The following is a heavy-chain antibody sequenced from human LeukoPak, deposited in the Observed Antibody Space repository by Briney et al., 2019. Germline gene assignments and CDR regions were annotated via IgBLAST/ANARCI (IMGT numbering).Heavy chain of an antibody. D-gene: IGHD1-26*01. CDR2: IYSGGSI. Sequence: GGSLRLSCAASGFTVSSNYMNWVRQAPGKGLEWVSVIYSGGSIYHADSVKGRFTISRDNSKNTLYLQMDSLRAEDTAVYYCARDSVGAGYFDYWGQGTLVTVSS. J-gene: IGHJ4*02. V-gene: IGHV3-53*01. CDR3: ARDSVGAGYFDY. CDR1: GFTVSSNY.